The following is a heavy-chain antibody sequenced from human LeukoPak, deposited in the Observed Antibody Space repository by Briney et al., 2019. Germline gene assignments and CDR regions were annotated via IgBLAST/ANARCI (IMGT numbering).Heavy chain of an antibody. CDR2: INPNSGGT. Sequence: GASVKVSCKASGYTFTGYYMHWVRQAPGQGLEWMGRINPNSGGTNYAQKFQGRVNMSRDTSISTAYMELSRLRSDDTAVYYCARDGGVYYDSSGYYRSDYWGQGTLVTVSS. CDR3: ARDGGVYYDSSGYYRSDY. J-gene: IGHJ4*02. CDR1: GYTFTGYY. D-gene: IGHD3-22*01. V-gene: IGHV1-2*06.